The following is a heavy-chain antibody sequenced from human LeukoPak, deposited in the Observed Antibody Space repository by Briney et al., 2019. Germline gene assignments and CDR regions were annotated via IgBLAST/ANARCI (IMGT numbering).Heavy chain of an antibody. D-gene: IGHD3-22*01. CDR1: GGTFSSYA. V-gene: IGHV1-69*01. CDR2: IIPIFGTA. CDR3: ARPGYYDSSGYYPGWVY. Sequence: GASVKVSCKASGGTFSSYAISWVRQAPGQGLEWMGGIIPIFGTANYAQKFQGRVTITADESTSTAYMELSSLRSEDTAVYYCARPGYYDSSGYYPGWVYWGQGTLVTVSS. J-gene: IGHJ4*02.